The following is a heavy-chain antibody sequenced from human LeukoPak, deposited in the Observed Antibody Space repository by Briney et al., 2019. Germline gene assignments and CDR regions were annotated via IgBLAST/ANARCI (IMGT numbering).Heavy chain of an antibody. CDR1: GGSISSYY. Sequence: SETLSLTCTVSGGSISSYYWSWIRQPPGKGLEWIGYIYYSGSTNYNPSLTSRVTISVDTSKNQFSLKLSSVTAADTAVYYCARGDMVRGVDGLRFDPWGQGTLVTVSS. V-gene: IGHV4-59*01. CDR2: IYYSGST. CDR3: ARGDMVRGVDGLRFDP. J-gene: IGHJ5*02. D-gene: IGHD3-10*01.